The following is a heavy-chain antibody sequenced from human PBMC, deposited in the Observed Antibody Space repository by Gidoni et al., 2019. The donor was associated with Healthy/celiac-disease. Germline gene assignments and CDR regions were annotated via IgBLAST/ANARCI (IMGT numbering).Heavy chain of an antibody. CDR3: AKNLEKGIAVAGTGGDY. CDR1: GFTFSSYA. V-gene: IGHV3-23*01. D-gene: IGHD6-19*01. Sequence: EVQLLESGGGLVQPGGSLSLSCAASGFTFSSYAMSWVRQAPGKGLEWVSAISGSGGSTYYADSVKGRFTISRDNSKNTLYLQMNSLRAEDTAVYYCAKNLEKGIAVAGTGGDYWGQGTLVTVSS. CDR2: ISGSGGST. J-gene: IGHJ4*02.